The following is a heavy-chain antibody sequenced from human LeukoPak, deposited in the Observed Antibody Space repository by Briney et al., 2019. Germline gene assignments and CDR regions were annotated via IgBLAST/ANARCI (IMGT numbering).Heavy chain of an antibody. CDR2: PYHNDSI. CDR1: GYSITNGYY. D-gene: IGHD3-3*01. CDR3: ARQHDSYYYYYVDV. Sequence: SETLSLTCDVSGYSITNGYYWVWLRQPPGKGLEWIGSPYHNDSIYYNPSLKSRVTMSVDTSKNQFSLRLSFVTAADTAVYYCARQHDSYYYYYVDVWGKGTTVTVSS. J-gene: IGHJ6*03. V-gene: IGHV4-38-2*01.